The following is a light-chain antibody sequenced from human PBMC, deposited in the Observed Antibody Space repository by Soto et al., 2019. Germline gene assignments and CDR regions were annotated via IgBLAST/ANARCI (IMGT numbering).Light chain of an antibody. Sequence: QLVLTQPPSASASLGASVKLTCTLSSGHSTYAIAWHQQQPEKGPRFLMNLNSDGSHSKGDGIPDRFSGSSSGAERYLTISSLQSDDEADYYCQTWVTSIWVFGGGTKLTVL. CDR1: SGHSTYA. CDR3: QTWVTSIWV. CDR2: LNSDGSH. J-gene: IGLJ3*02. V-gene: IGLV4-69*01.